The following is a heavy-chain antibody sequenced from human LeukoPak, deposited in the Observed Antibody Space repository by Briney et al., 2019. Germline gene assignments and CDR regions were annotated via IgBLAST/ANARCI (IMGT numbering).Heavy chain of an antibody. J-gene: IGHJ4*02. CDR3: AREGLGTDY. D-gene: IGHD7-27*01. CDR2: IYSSGNT. CDR1: GGSINRYY. V-gene: IGHV4-4*07. Sequence: SETLSLTCSVSGGSINRYYWSWIRQPAGKGLERIGRIYSSGNTNYSPSLMSRVTMSVDTSKNQFSLKLSSVTAADTAVYFCAREGLGTDYWGQGTMVTVSS.